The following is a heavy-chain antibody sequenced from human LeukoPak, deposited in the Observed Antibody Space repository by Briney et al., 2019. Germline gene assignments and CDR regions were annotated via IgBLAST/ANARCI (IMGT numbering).Heavy chain of an antibody. CDR1: GYNFNSHH. CDR3: ARDSGNFRYDMDV. V-gene: IGHV1-46*02. J-gene: IGHJ6*02. Sequence: GASVKVSCKTSGYNFNSHHVHWARQAPGQGLEWMGINSSHDGSTSNTQKFQGRVTMTRDTSTSTVYMELSSLRSEDTAVYYCARDSGNFRYDMDVWGQGTTVIVSS. CDR2: NSSHDGST. D-gene: IGHD3-10*01.